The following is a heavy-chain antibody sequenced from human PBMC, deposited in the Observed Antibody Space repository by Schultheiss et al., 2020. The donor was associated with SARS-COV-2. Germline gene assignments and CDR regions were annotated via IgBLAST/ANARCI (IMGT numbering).Heavy chain of an antibody. Sequence: SVKVSCKASGYTFTSYGISWVRQAPGQGLEWMGGIIPIFGTANYAQKFQGRVTITADESTSTAYMELSSLRSEDTAVYYCTTDTITYSSSWYVYYGMDVWGQGTTVTVSS. V-gene: IGHV1-69*13. CDR1: GYTFTSYG. CDR3: TTDTITYSSSWYVYYGMDV. D-gene: IGHD6-13*01. J-gene: IGHJ6*02. CDR2: IIPIFGTA.